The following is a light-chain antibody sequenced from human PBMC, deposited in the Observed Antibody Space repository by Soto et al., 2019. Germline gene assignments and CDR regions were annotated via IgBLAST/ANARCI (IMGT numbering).Light chain of an antibody. V-gene: IGKV2-28*01. CDR3: MQALQSPPWT. CDR1: QSLLDSNGYNY. CDR2: FGS. J-gene: IGKJ1*01. Sequence: DIVMTQSPLSLPVTPGEPASISCRSSQSLLDSNGYNYLDWYLQKPGQSPQLLIYFGSNRASGVPDRVSGSGSGTDFTLKISRVEAADVGVYYCMQALQSPPWTFGQGTKVEIK.